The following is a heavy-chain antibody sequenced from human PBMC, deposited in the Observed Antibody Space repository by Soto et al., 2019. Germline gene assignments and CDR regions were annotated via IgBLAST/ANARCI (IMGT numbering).Heavy chain of an antibody. CDR3: ARGNYDVSGYFLDF. V-gene: IGHV3-48*03. J-gene: IGHJ4*02. Sequence: EVQLVESGGTLVQPGGSLRLSCAASGFTFSNYEMSWVRQAPGKGLEWVSYISTTSSHIYYADSVKGRFTISRDNAKNSLYLQMNSLRAEDTAVYHCARGNYDVSGYFLDFWGQGTLVTVSS. CDR2: ISTTSSHI. CDR1: GFTFSNYE. D-gene: IGHD3-22*01.